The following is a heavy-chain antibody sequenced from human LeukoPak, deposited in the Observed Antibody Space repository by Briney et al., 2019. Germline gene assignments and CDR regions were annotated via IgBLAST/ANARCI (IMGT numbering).Heavy chain of an antibody. J-gene: IGHJ4*02. CDR3: ATGDSGSYYY. CDR1: GGSISSGSYY. CDR2: IYTSGST. V-gene: IGHV4-61*02. Sequence: PSQTLSLTCTVSGGSISSGSYYWSWIRQPAGKGLEWIGRIYTSGSTNYNSSLKSRVTISVDTSKNQFSLKLSSVTAADTAVYYCATGDSGSYYYWGQGTLVTVSS. D-gene: IGHD1-26*01.